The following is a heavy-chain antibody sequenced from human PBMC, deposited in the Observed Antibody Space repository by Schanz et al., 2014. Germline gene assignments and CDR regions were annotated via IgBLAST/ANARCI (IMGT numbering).Heavy chain of an antibody. CDR2: ILYDGSYK. D-gene: IGHD2-21*01. Sequence: QVFLVESGGGVVQPGRSLRLSCAASGFTFSSYGMHWVRQAPGKGLEWVAVILYDGSYKDYADSVKGRFTISRDNSKNTLYLQMNSLRADDAAVYYCAKSKSQLPLFDYWGQGTLVAVSS. J-gene: IGHJ4*02. CDR1: GFTFSSYG. CDR3: AKSKSQLPLFDY. V-gene: IGHV3-30*18.